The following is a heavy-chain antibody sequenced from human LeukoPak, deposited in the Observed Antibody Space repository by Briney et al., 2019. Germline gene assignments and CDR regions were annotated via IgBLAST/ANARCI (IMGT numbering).Heavy chain of an antibody. CDR3: AKGWVAVVGATIDY. J-gene: IGHJ4*02. CDR1: GFTFSNYG. V-gene: IGHV3-23*01. Sequence: GGTLRLSCAASGFTFSNYGMSWVRQAPGKGLEWVSAISGSGGSTYYADSVKGRFTISRDNSKNTLYLQMNSLRAEDTAVYYCAKGWVAVVGATIDYRGQGTLVTVSS. CDR2: ISGSGGST. D-gene: IGHD1-26*01.